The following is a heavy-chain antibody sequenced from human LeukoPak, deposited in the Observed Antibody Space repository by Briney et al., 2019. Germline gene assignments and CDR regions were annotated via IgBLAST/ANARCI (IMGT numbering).Heavy chain of an antibody. V-gene: IGHV1-18*01. Sequence: GASVKVSCKASGYTFTSYGISWVRQAPGQGLEWMGWISAYNGNTNYAQKFQGRVTITRDTSASTAYMELSSLRSEDTAVYYCARDGSTSCWGCNWFDPWGQGTLVTVSS. D-gene: IGHD2-2*01. CDR3: ARDGSTSCWGCNWFDP. CDR1: GYTFTSYG. J-gene: IGHJ5*02. CDR2: ISAYNGNT.